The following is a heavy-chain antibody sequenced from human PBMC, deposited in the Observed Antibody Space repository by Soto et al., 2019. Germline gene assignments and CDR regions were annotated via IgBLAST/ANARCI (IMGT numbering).Heavy chain of an antibody. J-gene: IGHJ5*02. V-gene: IGHV4-31*03. CDR1: GDSISRGGYY. CDR2: IYHSGST. D-gene: IGHD2-2*01. Sequence: QVQLQESGPGLVKPSQTLSLSCTVSGDSISRGGYYWNWIRQHPRKGLEWIGYIYHSGSTNYNPSLKSRVTISVYTSKNQLSLELTNVTAADTAVYYCVRDGAGAYALGWFGPWGQGILVTVSS. CDR3: VRDGAGAYALGWFGP.